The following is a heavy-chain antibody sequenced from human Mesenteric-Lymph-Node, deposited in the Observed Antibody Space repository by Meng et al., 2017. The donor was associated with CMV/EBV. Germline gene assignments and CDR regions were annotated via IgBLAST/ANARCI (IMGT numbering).Heavy chain of an antibody. V-gene: IGHV3-74*01. J-gene: IGHJ5*02. CDR2: INSDGSST. CDR1: GFTFSSYW. Sequence: GGSLRLSCAASGFTFSSYWMHWVRQAPGKGLVWVSRINSDGSSTYYADSVKGRFTISRDNSKNTLYLQMNSLRAEDTAVYYCAKGPGWLRFDWFDPWGQGTLVTVSS. D-gene: IGHD5-12*01. CDR3: AKGPGWLRFDWFDP.